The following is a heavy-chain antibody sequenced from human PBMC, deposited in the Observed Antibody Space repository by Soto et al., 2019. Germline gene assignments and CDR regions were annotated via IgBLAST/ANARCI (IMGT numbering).Heavy chain of an antibody. V-gene: IGHV1-69*12. Sequence: QVQLVQSGAEVKKPGSSVKVSCKASGGTFSSYAISWVRQAPGQGLEWMGGIIPIVATANYARKFQGRVPISADESTRTAYTALGSLRSEDTAVYYCARDLLGFGYTYADVWGQGTTVTVSS. D-gene: IGHD3-10*01. CDR2: IIPIVATA. J-gene: IGHJ6*02. CDR3: ARDLLGFGYTYADV. CDR1: GGTFSSYA.